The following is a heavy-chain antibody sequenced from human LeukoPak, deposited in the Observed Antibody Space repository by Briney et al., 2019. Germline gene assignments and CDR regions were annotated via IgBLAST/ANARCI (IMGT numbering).Heavy chain of an antibody. CDR3: ARQRYDFWSGYYTGVDAFDI. CDR1: GGSISSSSYY. V-gene: IGHV4-39*01. CDR2: IYYSGST. D-gene: IGHD3-3*01. Sequence: SETLSLTCTVSGGSISSSSYYWGWIRQPPGKGLEWIGSIYYSGSTYYNPSLKSRVTISVDTSKNQSSLKLSSVTAADTAVYYCARQRYDFWSGYYTGVDAFDIWGQGTMVTVSS. J-gene: IGHJ3*02.